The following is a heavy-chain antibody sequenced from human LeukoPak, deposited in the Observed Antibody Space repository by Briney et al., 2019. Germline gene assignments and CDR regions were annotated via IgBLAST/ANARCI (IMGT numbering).Heavy chain of an antibody. CDR1: GFTFSSYA. CDR2: ISGSGGST. CDR3: TTWLPTIRYFDY. D-gene: IGHD3-3*01. J-gene: IGHJ4*02. V-gene: IGHV3-23*01. Sequence: GGSLRLSCAASGFTFSSYAMSWVRQAPGKGLEWVSAISGSGGSTYYADSVKGRFTISRDNSKNTLYLQMNSLKTEDTAVYYCTTWLPTIRYFDYWGQGTLVTVSS.